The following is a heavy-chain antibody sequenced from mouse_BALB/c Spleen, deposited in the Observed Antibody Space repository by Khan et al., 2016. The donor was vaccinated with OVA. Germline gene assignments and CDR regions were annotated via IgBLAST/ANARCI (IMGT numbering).Heavy chain of an antibody. CDR1: GYTFTNYW. V-gene: IGHV1-7*01. Sequence: QVQLQQSGAELAKPGASVKMSCKASGYTFTNYWMHWVKQRPGQGLEWIGYINPSTGYTEYNQKFKDKATLTADKSSSTAYMQLSSLTSEDSAVYYCLNHGSSSAWFTYWGQGTLVTVSA. CDR2: INPSTGYT. D-gene: IGHD1-1*01. CDR3: LNHGSSSAWFTY. J-gene: IGHJ3*01.